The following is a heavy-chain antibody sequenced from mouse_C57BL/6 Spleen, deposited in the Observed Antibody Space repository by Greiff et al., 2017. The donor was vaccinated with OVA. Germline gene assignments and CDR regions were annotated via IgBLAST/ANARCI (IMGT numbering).Heavy chain of an antibody. J-gene: IGHJ2*01. V-gene: IGHV2-2*01. CDR3: ARSFYDGYLYYFDY. D-gene: IGHD2-3*01. Sequence: VQLKESGPGLVQPSQSLSITCTVSGFSLTSYGVHWVRQSPGKGLEWLGVIWSGGSTDYNAAFISRLSISKDNSKSQVFFQMNSLQADDTAIYYCARSFYDGYLYYFDYWGQGTTLTVSS. CDR1: GFSLTSYG. CDR2: IWSGGST.